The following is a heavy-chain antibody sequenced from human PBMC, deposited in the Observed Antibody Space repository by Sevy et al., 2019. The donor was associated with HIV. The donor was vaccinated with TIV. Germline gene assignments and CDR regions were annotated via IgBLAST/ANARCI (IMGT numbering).Heavy chain of an antibody. CDR1: GFTFSKYW. D-gene: IGHD1-7*01. V-gene: IGHV3-7*01. CDR3: ARDDGNYYFHY. CDR2: IKQDAGQK. J-gene: IGHJ4*02. Sequence: GGSLRLSCAASGFTFSKYWMGWVRQAPGKGLEWVANIKQDAGQKYYVDSVKGRLTMSRDNAKNSMYLQMNSLRAEDTAVYFCARDDGNYYFHYWGQGTLVTVSS.